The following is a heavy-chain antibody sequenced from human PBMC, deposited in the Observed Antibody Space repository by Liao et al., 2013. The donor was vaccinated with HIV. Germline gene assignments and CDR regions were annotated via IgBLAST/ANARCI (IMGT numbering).Heavy chain of an antibody. CDR1: GGPITSYY. J-gene: IGHJ4*02. V-gene: IGHV4-4*07. CDR2: VHASKST. D-gene: IGHD3-9*01. CDR3: ARGFSTSVYFDWLLGL. Sequence: QVQLQESGPGLVKPSETLSLTCNVSGGPITSYYWNWVRQPAGKGLEWIGRVHASKSTYYNSSLKSRVTMSLDTSKNQFSLRLTSVTAADTAVYYCARGFSTSVYFDWLLGLWGQGTLVTVSS.